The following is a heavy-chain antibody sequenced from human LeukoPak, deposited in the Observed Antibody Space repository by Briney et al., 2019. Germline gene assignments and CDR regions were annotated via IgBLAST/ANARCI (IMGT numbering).Heavy chain of an antibody. Sequence: ASVKVSCKASGYTFTNYGISWVRQAPGQGLECMGWISAYSGNTNYAQNFQGRVTVTRDTSTSTVYMELSSLRSEDTAVYYCARAPRTGDYAFDIWGQGTMVTVSS. V-gene: IGHV1-18*01. CDR1: GYTFTNYG. J-gene: IGHJ3*02. CDR3: ARAPRTGDYAFDI. CDR2: ISAYSGNT. D-gene: IGHD7-27*01.